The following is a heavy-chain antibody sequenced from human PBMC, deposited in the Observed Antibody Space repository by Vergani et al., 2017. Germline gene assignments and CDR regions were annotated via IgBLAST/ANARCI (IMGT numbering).Heavy chain of an antibody. V-gene: IGHV1-69*01. CDR3: ARVRRFLPPYCFDY. CDR2: IIPIFGPA. CDR1: GGTFSSYA. J-gene: IGHJ4*02. D-gene: IGHD3-3*01. Sequence: QVQLVQSGAEVKKPGSSVKVSCKASGGTFSSYAISWVRQAPGQGLEWRGGIIPIFGPANSAQKFQGRVTITADESTSTAYIELSSLRSEDTAVYYCARVRRFLPPYCFDYWGQGTLVTVSS.